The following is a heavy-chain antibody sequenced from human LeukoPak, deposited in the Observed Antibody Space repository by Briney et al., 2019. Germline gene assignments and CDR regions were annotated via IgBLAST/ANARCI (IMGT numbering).Heavy chain of an antibody. Sequence: SVKVSCKASGGTFSSYAISWVRQAPGQGLEWMGRIIPILGIANYAQKFQGRVTITADKSTSTAYMELSSLRSEDTAVYYCARVRAGYYYDAFDIWGQGTMVTVSS. CDR1: GGTFSSYA. D-gene: IGHD3-22*01. CDR3: ARVRAGYYYDAFDI. CDR2: IIPILGIA. V-gene: IGHV1-69*04. J-gene: IGHJ3*02.